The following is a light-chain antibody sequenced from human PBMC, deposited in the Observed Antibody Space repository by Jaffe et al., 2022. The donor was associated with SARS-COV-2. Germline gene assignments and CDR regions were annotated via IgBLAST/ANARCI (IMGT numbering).Light chain of an antibody. Sequence: QSVLTQPPSVSGAPGQRVTFSCTGSSSNLGAGYDVQWYQQLPGTAPKLLIYGNTKRPSGVPDRFSGSKSGASASLSITGLQAEDEADYYCHSYDSSLSGWVFGGGTKVTVL. CDR3: HSYDSSLSGWV. CDR1: SSNLGAGYD. J-gene: IGLJ3*02. V-gene: IGLV1-40*01. CDR2: GNT.